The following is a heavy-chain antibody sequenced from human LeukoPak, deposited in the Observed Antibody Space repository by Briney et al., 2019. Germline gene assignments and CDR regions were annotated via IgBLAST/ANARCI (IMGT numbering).Heavy chain of an antibody. CDR2: INPNSGGT. V-gene: IGHV1-2*02. J-gene: IGHJ4*02. Sequence: ASVKVSCKASGYTFTGYYMHWVRQAPGQGLEWMGWINPNSGGTNYAQKLQGRVTMTTDTSTSTAYMELRSLRSDDTAVYYCARAPAPDYGDYDYWGQGTLVTVSP. D-gene: IGHD4-17*01. CDR3: ARAPAPDYGDYDY. CDR1: GYTFTGYY.